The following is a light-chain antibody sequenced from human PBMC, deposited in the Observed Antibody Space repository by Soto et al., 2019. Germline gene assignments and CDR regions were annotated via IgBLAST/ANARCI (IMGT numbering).Light chain of an antibody. J-gene: IGKJ1*01. CDR3: QHYSSFSGT. Sequence: DIQMTQSPSTLSASVGDRVIITCRASQSISFWLAWYQQKPGTAPNLLIYKASTLESGVPSRFSGSGSGTEFTLTISSLQPDDFATYYCQHYSSFSGTFGQGTKVDIK. CDR2: KAS. CDR1: QSISFW. V-gene: IGKV1-5*03.